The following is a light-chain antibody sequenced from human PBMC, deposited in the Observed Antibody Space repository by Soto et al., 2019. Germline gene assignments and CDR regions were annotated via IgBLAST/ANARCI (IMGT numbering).Light chain of an antibody. CDR3: QQNFNIILT. V-gene: IGKV1-39*01. CDR2: SAS. J-gene: IGKJ4*01. Sequence: DMQLTQSPSSLSSSGGDTVTITCLSSQSISTYLNWWQHKPGTAPRLLISSASNLHTGVPSRFSGSGSGAAFTLTIRSLQPEDSATYFCQQNFNIILTFGGGTKVDI. CDR1: QSISTY.